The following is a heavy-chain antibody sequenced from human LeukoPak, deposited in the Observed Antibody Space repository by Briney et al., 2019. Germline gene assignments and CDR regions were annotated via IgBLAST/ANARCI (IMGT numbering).Heavy chain of an antibody. CDR2: ISGSGGST. J-gene: IGHJ6*03. CDR1: GFTFSSYA. V-gene: IGHV3-23*01. Sequence: PGGSLRLSCAASGFTFSSYAMSWVRQAPGKGLEWVSAISGSGGSTYYADSVKGRFTISRDNSKNTLYLQMNSLRAEDTAVYYCAKVPDIVVVPAAIGMDVWGKGTTVTVSS. D-gene: IGHD2-2*02. CDR3: AKVPDIVVVPAAIGMDV.